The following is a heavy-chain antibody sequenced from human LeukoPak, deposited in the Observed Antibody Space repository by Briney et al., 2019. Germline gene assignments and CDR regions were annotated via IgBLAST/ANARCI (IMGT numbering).Heavy chain of an antibody. CDR3: ASCYCSGGSCSDY. CDR1: GGSFSGYY. J-gene: IGHJ4*02. V-gene: IGHV4-34*01. Sequence: SETLSLTCAVYGGSFSGYYWSWIRQPPGKGLEWIGEINHSGSTNYNPSLKSRVTISVDTSKNQFSLKLSSVTAADTAVYYCASCYCSGGSCSDYWGQGTLVTVSS. CDR2: INHSGST. D-gene: IGHD2-15*01.